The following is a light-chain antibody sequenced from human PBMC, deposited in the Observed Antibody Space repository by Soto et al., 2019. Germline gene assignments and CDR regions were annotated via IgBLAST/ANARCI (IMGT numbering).Light chain of an antibody. CDR1: QTVYNY. CDR2: DAS. CDR3: QQRYDWPLT. V-gene: IGKV3-11*01. Sequence: EIVLTQSPATLSLSPGERATLSCRASQTVYNYLAWYQQRPGQAPRLLIYDASNRATGIPARFSGSGSGTDFTLTITSLEPEDLAVYFCQQRYDWPLTFGGGTRIDIK. J-gene: IGKJ4*01.